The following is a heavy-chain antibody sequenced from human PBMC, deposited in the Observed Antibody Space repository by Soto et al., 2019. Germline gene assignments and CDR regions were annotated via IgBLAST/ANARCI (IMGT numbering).Heavy chain of an antibody. CDR1: GFTFSSYS. J-gene: IGHJ4*02. CDR2: ISSSSSYI. V-gene: IGHV3-21*01. Sequence: EVQLVESGGGLVKPGGSLRLSGAASGFTFSSYSMNWVRQAPGTGLEWFSSISSSSSYIYYADSVKGRFTISRDNANNSLYLQMNSLRAEDPAVYYCARDEVEMYYFDYCGQGTLVTVAS. CDR3: ARDEVEMYYFDY.